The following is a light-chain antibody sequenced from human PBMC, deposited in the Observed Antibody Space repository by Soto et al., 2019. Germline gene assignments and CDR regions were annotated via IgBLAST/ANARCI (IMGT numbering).Light chain of an antibody. CDR2: DAS. Sequence: DIQMPQSPSTLSASVGDTVTVTCRASQSVSGWLAWYQQKPGEAPKLLIYDASALPRGVPSRFSVSGSGTKFTLTIASLQPDEWATDDGQQYETFSGTGGPGTKV. CDR3: QQYETFSGT. CDR1: QSVSGW. J-gene: IGKJ1*01. V-gene: IGKV1-5*01.